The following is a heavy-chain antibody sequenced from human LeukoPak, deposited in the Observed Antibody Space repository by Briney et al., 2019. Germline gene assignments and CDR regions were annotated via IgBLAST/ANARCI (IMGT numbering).Heavy chain of an antibody. CDR3: AKDLGPGSMATSPGFDY. J-gene: IGHJ4*02. V-gene: IGHV3-9*01. CDR1: GFPFDDYG. D-gene: IGHD5-24*01. CDR2: ISWNSGSI. Sequence: GRSLRLSCVASGFPFDDYGMFWVRQSPGKGLEWVSSISWNSGSIGYADSVKGRFTISRDNAKTSLYLQMNSLRAEDTALYYCAKDLGPGSMATSPGFDYWGQGTLVTVSS.